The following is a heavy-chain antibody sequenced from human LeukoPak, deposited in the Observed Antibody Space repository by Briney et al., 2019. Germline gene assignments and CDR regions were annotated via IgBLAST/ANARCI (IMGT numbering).Heavy chain of an antibody. CDR1: GFTFRNYG. D-gene: IGHD3-3*01. Sequence: GWSLRLSCAASGFTFRNYGMHWVRQAPGKGVEWVAVIWYDGSNKYYADSVKGGFTMSRDNSNNTLFLQMNSLRVDDTAVYYCARDRSVRYFDLWGRGTLVTVSS. J-gene: IGHJ2*01. CDR2: IWYDGSNK. CDR3: ARDRSVRYFDL. V-gene: IGHV3-33*01.